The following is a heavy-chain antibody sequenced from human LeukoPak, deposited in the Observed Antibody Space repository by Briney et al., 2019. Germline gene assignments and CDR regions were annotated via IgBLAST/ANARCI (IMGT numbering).Heavy chain of an antibody. CDR1: GGSISSYY. J-gene: IGHJ4*02. D-gene: IGHD6-19*01. Sequence: PSETLSLTCTVSGGSISSYYWSWIRQPPGKGLEWIGYIYYSGSTNYNPSLKSRVTISVDTSKNQFSLKLSSVTAADTAVYYCARGRDSSGWFLPGLLDYWGQGTLVTVSS. CDR3: ARGRDSSGWFLPGLLDY. CDR2: IYYSGST. V-gene: IGHV4-59*01.